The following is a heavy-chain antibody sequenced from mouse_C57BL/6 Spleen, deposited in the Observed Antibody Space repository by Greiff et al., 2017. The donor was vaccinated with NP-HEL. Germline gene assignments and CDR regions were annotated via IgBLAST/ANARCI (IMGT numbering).Heavy chain of an antibody. V-gene: IGHV5-9-1*02. CDR3: TRDGGLLGGVDY. Sequence: EVKLMESGEGLVKPGGSLKLSCAASGFTFSSYAMSWVRQTPEKRLEWVAYISSGGDYLYYADTVQGRFTIARDNARNTLYLQMSSLKSEDTAMYYCTRDGGLLGGVDYWGQGTSVTVSS. J-gene: IGHJ4*01. CDR2: ISSGGDYL. CDR1: GFTFSSYA. D-gene: IGHD2-3*01.